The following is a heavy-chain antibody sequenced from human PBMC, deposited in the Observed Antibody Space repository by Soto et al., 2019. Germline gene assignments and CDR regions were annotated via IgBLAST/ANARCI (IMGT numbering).Heavy chain of an antibody. V-gene: IGHV4-39*01. CDR1: GGSLSSTTYY. D-gene: IGHD2-8*02. J-gene: IGHJ6*02. CDR3: AGCDGGVWDYYYGMDV. Sequence: SETLSLTCTASGGSLSSTTYYWAWIRQSPGKRLEWIGSVFYGGSTYYNPSLKSRVTISVDTSKNQFSLKLSSVTAADTAVYYCAGCDGGVWDYYYGMDVWGQGTTVTVSS. CDR2: VFYGGST.